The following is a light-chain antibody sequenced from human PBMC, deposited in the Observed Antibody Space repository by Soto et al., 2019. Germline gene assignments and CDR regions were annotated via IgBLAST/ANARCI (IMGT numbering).Light chain of an antibody. CDR1: QSVRSN. J-gene: IGKJ4*01. CDR2: GAS. CDR3: QKSDSGPSPP. V-gene: IGKV3-15*01. Sequence: VMPQSPATLSVSPGERVTLSCRASQSVRSNLAWYQQKPGQSPRLLIDGASTRATGIPARFSGSGSGTEFTLTISSLQSEDLKSDYYQKSDSGPSPPIGRGTRVEIK.